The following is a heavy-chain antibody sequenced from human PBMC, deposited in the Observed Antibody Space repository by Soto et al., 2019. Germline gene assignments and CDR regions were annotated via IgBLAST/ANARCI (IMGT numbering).Heavy chain of an antibody. J-gene: IGHJ4*02. CDR3: ARDLAAGNCDY. D-gene: IGHD6-13*01. CDR2: IIANIGNT. Sequence: ASVKVSCKASGGTFSTYTITWVRQAPGQGLEWMGRIIANIGNTNYAQKFQGRVTMSTDKSTSTAYMELRSLRPDDTAVYYCARDLAAGNCDYWGQGTLVTVSS. V-gene: IGHV1-18*01. CDR1: GGTFSTYT.